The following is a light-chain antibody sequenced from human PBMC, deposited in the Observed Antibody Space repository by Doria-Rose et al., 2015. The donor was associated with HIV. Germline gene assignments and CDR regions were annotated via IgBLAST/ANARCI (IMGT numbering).Light chain of an antibody. V-gene: IGKV3-20*01. Sequence: TQSPGTLSLSPGERATLSCRASQSFNSTYLAWYQQKPGQAPSLLIYDGSTRATGIPDRFSASGSGADFTLTINRLEPGDFAPYYCHQYGTSWTFGQGTKVEI. CDR2: DGS. CDR1: QSFNSTY. J-gene: IGKJ1*01. CDR3: HQYGTSWT.